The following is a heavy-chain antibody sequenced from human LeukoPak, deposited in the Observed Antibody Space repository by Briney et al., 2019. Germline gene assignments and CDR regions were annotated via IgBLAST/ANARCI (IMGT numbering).Heavy chain of an antibody. CDR3: AKDSSSGWFGTYYFDY. J-gene: IGHJ4*02. D-gene: IGHD6-19*01. CDR1: GFTFSSYA. Sequence: GWSLRLSCAASGFTFSSYAMSWVRQAPGKGLEWVSAISGSGGSTYYADSVQGRFTISRDNSKNTLYLQMNSLRAEDTAVYYCAKDSSSGWFGTYYFDYWGQGTLVTVSS. V-gene: IGHV3-23*01. CDR2: ISGSGGST.